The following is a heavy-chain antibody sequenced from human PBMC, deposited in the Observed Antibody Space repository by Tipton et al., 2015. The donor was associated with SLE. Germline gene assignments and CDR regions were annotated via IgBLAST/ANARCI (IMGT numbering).Heavy chain of an antibody. Sequence: LSLTCTVSGDSISSGSYYWNWLRQPAGKGLEWIGYIFYTGSTNYNPSLKSRVAMSVDMSKNQFSLKLTSVTAADPAVYYCASGNPVMPLWGQGTLVTVSS. V-gene: IGHV4-61*10. CDR2: IFYTGST. CDR3: ASGNPVMPL. J-gene: IGHJ4*02. CDR1: GDSISSGSYY. D-gene: IGHD1-1*01.